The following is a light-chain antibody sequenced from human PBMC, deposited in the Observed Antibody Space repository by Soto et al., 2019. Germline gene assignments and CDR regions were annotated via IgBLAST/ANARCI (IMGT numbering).Light chain of an antibody. J-gene: IGKJ1*01. CDR1: QNINSAY. CDR3: QQYGDSPPWT. CDR2: GAS. V-gene: IGKV3-20*01. Sequence: ENVLTQSPATLSLSPGERATLSCRASQNINSAYLLWYQQKPGQAPRLLIFGASSRATGIPDRFIGSGSGPDFTLPISRLEPEDFAVYYCQQYGDSPPWTFGQGTKVEIK.